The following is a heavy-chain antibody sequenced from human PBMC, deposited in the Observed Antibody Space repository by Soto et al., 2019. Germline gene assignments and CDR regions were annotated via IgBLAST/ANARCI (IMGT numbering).Heavy chain of an antibody. CDR1: GGTFSSYA. J-gene: IGHJ6*02. Sequence: SVKVSCKASGGTFSSYAISWVRQAPGQGLEWMGGIIPIFGTANYAQKFQGRVTITADESTSTAYMELSSLRSEDTAVYYCARVYDVFWGGEPYYNGMDVWGPGTTVTVSS. CDR3: ARVYDVFWGGEPYYNGMDV. V-gene: IGHV1-69*13. CDR2: IIPIFGTA. D-gene: IGHD3-3*01.